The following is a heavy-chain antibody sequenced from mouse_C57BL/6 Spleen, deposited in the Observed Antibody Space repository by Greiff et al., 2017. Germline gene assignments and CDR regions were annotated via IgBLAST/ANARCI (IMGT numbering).Heavy chain of an antibody. Sequence: QVQLQQPGAELVRPGSSVKLSCKASGYTFTSYWMHWVKQRPIQGLEWIGNIDPSDSETHYNQKFKDKATLTVDKSSSTAYMQLGSLTSEDSAVYYCARYGYDGYFDVWGTGTTVTVSS. J-gene: IGHJ1*03. CDR3: ARYGYDGYFDV. CDR2: IDPSDSET. D-gene: IGHD2-2*01. CDR1: GYTFTSYW. V-gene: IGHV1-52*01.